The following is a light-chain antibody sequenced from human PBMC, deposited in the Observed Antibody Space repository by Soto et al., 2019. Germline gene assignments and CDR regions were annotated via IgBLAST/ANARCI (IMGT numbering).Light chain of an antibody. CDR2: DSS. CDR3: QQYNKWPLT. CDR1: HIVMKD. J-gene: IGKJ4*01. Sequence: VMTQSPATLSVSPGERATLSCRASHIVMKDLAWYQQKPGQAPRLLIYDSSTRAPGIPPRFSGGGSGTDFSLTISSLQSEDFAVYYCQQYNKWPLTFGGGTKVDIK. V-gene: IGKV3-15*01.